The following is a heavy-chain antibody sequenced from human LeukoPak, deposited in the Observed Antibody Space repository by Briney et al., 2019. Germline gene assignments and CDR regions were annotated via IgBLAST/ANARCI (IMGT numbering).Heavy chain of an antibody. Sequence: ASVTVSCKPSGYTFTGYYIHWVRQAPGQGLERMGWINPNSGGTNYAQNFQGTVTMTRDTSTSTAYMELSSLRSDDTAVYYCARRLGTGTTLGYWGQGTLVTVSS. CDR1: GYTFTGYY. CDR3: ARRLGTGTTLGY. D-gene: IGHD1-1*01. CDR2: INPNSGGT. V-gene: IGHV1-2*02. J-gene: IGHJ4*02.